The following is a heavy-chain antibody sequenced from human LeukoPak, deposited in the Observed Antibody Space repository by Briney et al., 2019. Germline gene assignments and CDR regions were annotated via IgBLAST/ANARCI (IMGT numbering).Heavy chain of an antibody. J-gene: IGHJ4*02. CDR3: ARDTYYYDSSGYWADY. Sequence: PSETLSLTCTVSGGSISSYDWSWIRQPPGQGLGWIGYIYYSGSTNYNPSLKSRVTISVDTSKNQFSLKLSSVTAADTAVYYCARDTYYYDSSGYWADYWGQGTLVTVSS. D-gene: IGHD3-22*01. CDR2: IYYSGST. CDR1: GGSISSYD. V-gene: IGHV4-59*01.